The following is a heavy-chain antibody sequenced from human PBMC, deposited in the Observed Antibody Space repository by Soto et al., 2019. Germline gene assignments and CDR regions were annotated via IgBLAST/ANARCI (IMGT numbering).Heavy chain of an antibody. CDR1: GGSFSGYY. Sequence: SETLSLTCAVYGGSFSGYYWSWIRQPPGKGLEWIGEINHSGSTNYNPSLKSRVTISVDTSKNQFSLKLSSVTAADTAVYYCASALWFGELFDYWGQGTLVTSPQ. V-gene: IGHV4-34*01. J-gene: IGHJ4*02. CDR3: ASALWFGELFDY. D-gene: IGHD3-10*01. CDR2: INHSGST.